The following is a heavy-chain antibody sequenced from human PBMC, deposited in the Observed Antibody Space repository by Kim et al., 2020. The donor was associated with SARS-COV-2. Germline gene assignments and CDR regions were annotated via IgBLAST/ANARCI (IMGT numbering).Heavy chain of an antibody. D-gene: IGHD7-27*01. Sequence: AGNGNTKYSQKFQGRVTITRDTSASTAYMELSSLRSEDTAVYYCARDVGKHWGQGTLVTVSS. V-gene: IGHV1-3*01. J-gene: IGHJ4*02. CDR3: ARDVGKH. CDR2: AGNGNT.